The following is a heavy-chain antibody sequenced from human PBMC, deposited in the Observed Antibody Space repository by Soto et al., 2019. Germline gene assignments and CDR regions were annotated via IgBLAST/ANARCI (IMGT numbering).Heavy chain of an antibody. J-gene: IGHJ3*01. D-gene: IGHD6-13*01. CDR1: GYTLSGYY. Sequence: ASGKVCGKASGYTLSGYYVQWVRQAPGQGLEWMGWINPNSGDPNYAQKFQGRVTMTRDTSINTAYMELRWLRSEDTAVYYCTREGGGIAAAGAGNDAFDSWGQGTKVTVSS. CDR2: INPNSGDP. CDR3: TREGGGIAAAGAGNDAFDS. V-gene: IGHV1-2*02.